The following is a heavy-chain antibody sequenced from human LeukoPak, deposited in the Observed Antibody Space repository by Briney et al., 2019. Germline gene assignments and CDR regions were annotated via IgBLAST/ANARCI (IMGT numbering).Heavy chain of an antibody. CDR1: GGSFSGYY. D-gene: IGHD3-22*01. CDR3: ARGLVYYDSNI. J-gene: IGHJ4*02. V-gene: IGHV4-34*01. CDR2: IHHSGST. Sequence: SETLSLTCAVYGGSFSGYYWSWIRQPPGKGLEWIGEIHHSGSTNYNPSLRSRVTILLDTSKNQFSLKLSSVTAADTAVYYCARGLVYYDSNIWGQGTLVTVSS.